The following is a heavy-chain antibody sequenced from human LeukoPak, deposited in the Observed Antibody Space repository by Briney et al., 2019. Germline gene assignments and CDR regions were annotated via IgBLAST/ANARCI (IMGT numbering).Heavy chain of an antibody. CDR1: GYTFTSYD. CDR3: ARGDFWSGYYTFTDYYYYMDV. V-gene: IGHV1-8*03. Sequence: ASVKVSCKAPGYTFTSYDINWVRQATGQGLEWMGWMNPNSGNTGYAQKFQGRVTITRNTSISTAYMELSSLRSEDTAVYYCARGDFWSGYYTFTDYYYYMDVWGKGTTVTVSS. J-gene: IGHJ6*03. D-gene: IGHD3-3*01. CDR2: MNPNSGNT.